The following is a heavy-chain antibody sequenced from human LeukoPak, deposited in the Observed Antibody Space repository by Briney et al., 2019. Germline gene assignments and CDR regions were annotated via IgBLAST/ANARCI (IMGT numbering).Heavy chain of an antibody. J-gene: IGHJ6*03. CDR2: IRYDGSNK. CDR3: AKDSSSWYWGYMDV. Sequence: GGSLRLSCAASGFTFSSYGMHWVRQAPGKGLEWVAFIRYDGSNKYYADSVKGRFTISGDNSKNTLYLQMNSLRAEDTAVYYCAKDSSSWYWGYMDVWGKGTTVTVSS. D-gene: IGHD6-13*01. V-gene: IGHV3-30*02. CDR1: GFTFSSYG.